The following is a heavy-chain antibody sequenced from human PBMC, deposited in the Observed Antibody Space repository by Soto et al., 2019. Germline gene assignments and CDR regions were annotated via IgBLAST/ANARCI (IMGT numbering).Heavy chain of an antibody. V-gene: IGHV1-69*13. Sequence: VASVKVSCKASGGTFSSYAISWVRQAPGQGLEWMGGIIPIFGTANYAQKFQGRVTITADESTSTAYMELSSLRSEDTAVYYRASSWYYDFWSGYSWFDPWGQGTLVTVSS. CDR1: GGTFSSYA. J-gene: IGHJ5*02. CDR2: IIPIFGTA. CDR3: ASSWYYDFWSGYSWFDP. D-gene: IGHD3-3*01.